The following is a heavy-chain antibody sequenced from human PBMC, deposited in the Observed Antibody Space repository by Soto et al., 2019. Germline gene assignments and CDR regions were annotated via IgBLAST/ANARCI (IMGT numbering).Heavy chain of an antibody. Sequence: QVQLVQSGAEVKKPGASVKVSCKASGYTFTSYYMNWVRQAPGQGLEWMGIINPSGGSTSYAQKFQGRGTMTRDTSTSTVYMELSSLRSEDTAVYYCARDYYDFWSGYPGYYYYYMDVWGKGTTVTVSS. V-gene: IGHV1-46*03. J-gene: IGHJ6*03. CDR3: ARDYYDFWSGYPGYYYYYMDV. CDR1: GYTFTSYY. D-gene: IGHD3-3*01. CDR2: INPSGGST.